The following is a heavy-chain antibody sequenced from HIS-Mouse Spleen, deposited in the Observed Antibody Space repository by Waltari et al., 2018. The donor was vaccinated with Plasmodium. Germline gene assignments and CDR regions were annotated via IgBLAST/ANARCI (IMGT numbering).Heavy chain of an antibody. CDR3: ARLGLQIFDY. J-gene: IGHJ4*02. V-gene: IGHV4-39*01. CDR2: IYYSGST. Sequence: QLQLQESGPGLVKPSETLSLTCTVPGGSISSSSYYWGWLRQPPGKGLEWIGSIYYSGSTYYNPSLKSRVTISVDTSKNQFSLKLSSVTAADTAVYYCARLGLQIFDYWGQGTLVTVSS. D-gene: IGHD4-4*01. CDR1: GGSISSSSYY.